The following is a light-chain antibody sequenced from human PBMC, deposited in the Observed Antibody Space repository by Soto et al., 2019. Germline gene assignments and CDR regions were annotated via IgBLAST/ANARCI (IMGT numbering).Light chain of an antibody. CDR3: SSYTNSNTRV. Sequence: QSVLSQPASVSVSPGQSITISCTGTNSDVGDYNYVSWYQQHPGKAPKLIIYEVSNRPSGISDRFSASKSGNTASLTISGLQAEDEADYYCSSYTNSNTRVFGTGTKATVL. CDR1: NSDVGDYNY. J-gene: IGLJ1*01. CDR2: EVS. V-gene: IGLV2-14*01.